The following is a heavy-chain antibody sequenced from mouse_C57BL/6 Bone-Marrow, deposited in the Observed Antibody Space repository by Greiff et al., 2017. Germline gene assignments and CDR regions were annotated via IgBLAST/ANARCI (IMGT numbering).Heavy chain of an antibody. D-gene: IGHD1-1*01. CDR2: IYPSDSET. Sequence: QVQLQQPGAELVRPGSSVKLSCKASGYTFTSYWMDWVKQRPGQGLEWIGNIYPSDSETHYNQKFKDKATLTVDKSSSTAYMQLSSLTSEDSAVYYCARWRYYGSIYYYAMDYSGQGTSVTVSS. J-gene: IGHJ4*01. CDR1: GYTFTSYW. CDR3: ARWRYYGSIYYYAMDY. V-gene: IGHV1-61*01.